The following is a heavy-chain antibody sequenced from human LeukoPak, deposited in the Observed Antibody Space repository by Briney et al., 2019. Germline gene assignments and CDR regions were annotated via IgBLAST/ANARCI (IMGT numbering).Heavy chain of an antibody. V-gene: IGHV4-39*01. Sequence: PSQTLSLTCTVSVGSISSSSSSSYFWGWFRQPPGKGLEWIGTIDYSGSASYNPSLKSRLIISVDTSKNQFSLRLSSVTAADTAVYFCVRHTQNGGSYYGDYYYGMDVWGPGTTVTVSS. CDR2: IDYSGSA. CDR3: VRHTQNGGSYYGDYYYGMDV. J-gene: IGHJ6*02. D-gene: IGHD1-26*01. CDR1: VGSISSSSSSSYF.